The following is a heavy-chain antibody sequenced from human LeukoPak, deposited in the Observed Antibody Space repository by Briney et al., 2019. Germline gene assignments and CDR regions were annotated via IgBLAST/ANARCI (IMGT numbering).Heavy chain of an antibody. J-gene: IGHJ4*02. CDR3: ARDLSTIFGVVIYFDY. D-gene: IGHD3-3*01. V-gene: IGHV1-18*01. CDR2: ISAYNGNT. Sequence: GASVKVSYKASGYTFTSYGISWVRQAPGQGLEWMGWISAYNGNTNYAQKLQGRVTMTTDTSTSTAYMELRSLRSDDTAVYYCARDLSTIFGVVIYFDYWGQGTLVTVSS. CDR1: GYTFTSYG.